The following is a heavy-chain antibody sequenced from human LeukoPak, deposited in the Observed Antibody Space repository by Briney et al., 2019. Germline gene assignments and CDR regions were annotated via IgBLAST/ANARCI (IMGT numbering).Heavy chain of an antibody. V-gene: IGHV1-69*13. CDR2: IIPIFGTA. D-gene: IGHD6-13*01. CDR3: ARSSSSWIYYFDY. Sequence: SVKVSCKASGGTFSSYAISWVRQAPGQGLEWMGGIIPIFGTANYAQKFQGRVTITADESTGTAYMELSSLRSEDTAVYYCARSSSSWIYYFDYWGQGTLVTVSS. CDR1: GGTFSSYA. J-gene: IGHJ4*02.